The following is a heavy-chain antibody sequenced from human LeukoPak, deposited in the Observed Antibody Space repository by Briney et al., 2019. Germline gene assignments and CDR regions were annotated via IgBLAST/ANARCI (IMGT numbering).Heavy chain of an antibody. V-gene: IGHV3-30*04. CDR1: GFTFSSYA. J-gene: IGHJ4*02. CDR2: ISYDGGNK. D-gene: IGHD1-26*01. Sequence: LSGGSLRLSCAASGFTFSSYAMHWVRQAPGKGLEWVAVISYDGGNKYYADSVKGRFTISRDNSKNTLYLQMNSLRAEDTAVYYCARNQGASGSYSDYYFDYWGQGTLVTVSS. CDR3: ARNQGASGSYSDYYFDY.